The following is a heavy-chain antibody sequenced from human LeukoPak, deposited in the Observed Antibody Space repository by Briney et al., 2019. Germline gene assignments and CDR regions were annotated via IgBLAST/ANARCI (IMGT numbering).Heavy chain of an antibody. CDR1: GFTFSNYA. CDR2: ISGSGGST. CDR3: AKSSDTFDV. Sequence: GGSLRLSCAASGFTFSNYAMSWVRQAPGKGLEWVSTISGSGGSTYYADSVKGWFTISRDNSKNTLYLQVNSLRAEDTAVYYCAKSSDTFDVWGQGTMVTVSS. J-gene: IGHJ3*01. V-gene: IGHV3-23*01.